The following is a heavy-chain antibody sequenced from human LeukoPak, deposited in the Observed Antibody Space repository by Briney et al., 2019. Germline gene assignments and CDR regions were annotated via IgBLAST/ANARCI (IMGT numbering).Heavy chain of an antibody. CDR3: ARVLRPMASQYYFDY. J-gene: IGHJ4*02. Sequence: SETLSLTCTVSGASINTDYWSWIRQPPGKGLEWIGYIYYSGTTSYNPSLKTRVTISIDTSKNQFSLKLSSVTAADTAVYYCARVLRPMASQYYFDYWGQGTLVTVSS. CDR1: GASINTDY. V-gene: IGHV4-59*01. CDR2: IYYSGTT. D-gene: IGHD3-10*01.